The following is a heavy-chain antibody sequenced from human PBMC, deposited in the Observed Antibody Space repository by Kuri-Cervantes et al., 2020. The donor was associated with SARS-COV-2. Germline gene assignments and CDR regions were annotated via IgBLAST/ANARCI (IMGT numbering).Heavy chain of an antibody. CDR1: GFTVSSNY. D-gene: IGHD3-9*01. CDR2: LYTGGSS. J-gene: IGHJ6*02. CDR3: TRDPSTGWPRYFYGMDV. V-gene: IGHV3-53*01. Sequence: GESLKISCVASGFTVSSNYMSWVRQAPGRGLEWVSVLYTGGSSHYADSVKGRFTISRDNSKNTLYLQMNSLRVEDTAVYYCTRDPSTGWPRYFYGMDVWGQGTAVTVSS.